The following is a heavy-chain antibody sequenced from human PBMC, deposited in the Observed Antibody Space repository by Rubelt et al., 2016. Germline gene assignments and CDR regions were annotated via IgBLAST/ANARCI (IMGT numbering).Heavy chain of an antibody. J-gene: IGHJ4*02. CDR2: INDGNGNT. Sequence: QVQLVQSGAEVKKPGASVKVSRKASGYTFTRDAMHWVRQAPGQRLERMGGINDGNGNTKYSQKFQGRVTITRYTSARTAYMELSSLRSADTAVYYCARGYCSGGSCYYLDYWGQGTLVTVSS. V-gene: IGHV1-3*01. D-gene: IGHD2-15*01. CDR3: ARGYCSGGSCYYLDY. CDR1: GYTFTRDA.